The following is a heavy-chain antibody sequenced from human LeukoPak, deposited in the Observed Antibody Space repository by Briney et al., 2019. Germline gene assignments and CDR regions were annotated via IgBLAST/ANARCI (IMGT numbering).Heavy chain of an antibody. CDR3: ARDSTYYDILTGLSSRGGFDP. Sequence: GGSLRLSCAVSGFTVSSNYMSWVRQAPGKGLEWVSVIYSGGSTYYADSVKGRFTISRDNSKNTLYLQMNSLRAEDTAVYYCARDSTYYDILTGLSSRGGFDPWGQGTLVTVSS. CDR2: IYSGGST. V-gene: IGHV3-66*02. D-gene: IGHD3-9*01. CDR1: GFTVSSNY. J-gene: IGHJ5*02.